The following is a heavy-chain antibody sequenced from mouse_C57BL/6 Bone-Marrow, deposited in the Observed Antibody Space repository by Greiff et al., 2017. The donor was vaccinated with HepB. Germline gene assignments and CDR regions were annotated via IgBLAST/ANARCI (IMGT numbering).Heavy chain of an antibody. Sequence: EVKLVESGGGLVKPGGSLKLSCAASGFTFSSYAMSWVRQTPEKRLEWVATISDGGSYTYYPDNVKGRFTISRDNAKNNLYLQMRHLKSEDTAMYYCARDDWDLAWFAYWGQGTLVTVSA. V-gene: IGHV5-4*01. D-gene: IGHD4-1*01. CDR3: ARDDWDLAWFAY. CDR1: GFTFSSYA. CDR2: ISDGGSYT. J-gene: IGHJ3*01.